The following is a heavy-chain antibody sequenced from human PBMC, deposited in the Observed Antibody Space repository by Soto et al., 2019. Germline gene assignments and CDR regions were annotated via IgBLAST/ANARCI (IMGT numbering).Heavy chain of an antibody. CDR3: AREFDWPNRGSTEAYFDY. V-gene: IGHV4-61*01. D-gene: IGHD3-9*01. CDR2: IYYSGST. Sequence: SETLSLTCSVSGGSVNSGTYFWSWIRQPPGKGLEWIGYIYYSGSTNYNPSLKSRVTISIDTSKNQFSLKVSSVTAADTAVYYCAREFDWPNRGSTEAYFDYWGQGTLVTVSS. J-gene: IGHJ4*02. CDR1: GGSVNSGTYF.